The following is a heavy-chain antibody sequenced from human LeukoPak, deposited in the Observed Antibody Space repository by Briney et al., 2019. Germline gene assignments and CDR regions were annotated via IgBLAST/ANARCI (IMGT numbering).Heavy chain of an antibody. D-gene: IGHD1-26*01. CDR3: AESATVGIKAPFDC. CDR1: GFTFSSYW. Sequence: GGSLRLSCAASGFTFSSYWMSWVRQAPGKGLEWVANIKQDGSEKYYVDSVKGRFTISRDNSKNTLSLQMSSLRAEDTAVYYCAESATVGIKAPFDCWGQGALVTVSS. J-gene: IGHJ4*02. CDR2: IKQDGSEK. V-gene: IGHV3-7*03.